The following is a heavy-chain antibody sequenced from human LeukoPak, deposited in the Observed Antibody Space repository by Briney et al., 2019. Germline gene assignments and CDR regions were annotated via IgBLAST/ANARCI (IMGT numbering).Heavy chain of an antibody. D-gene: IGHD3-3*01. V-gene: IGHV4-39*01. CDR1: GGSISSSSYY. CDR3: ARQDSSYYDFWSGYRHDAFDI. Sequence: SETLSLTCTVSGGSISSSSYYWGWIRQPPGKGLEWIGSIYYSGSTYYNPSLKSRVTISVDTSKNQFSLKLSSVTAADTAVYYCARQDSSYYDFWSGYRHDAFDIWGQGTMVTVSS. J-gene: IGHJ3*02. CDR2: IYYSGST.